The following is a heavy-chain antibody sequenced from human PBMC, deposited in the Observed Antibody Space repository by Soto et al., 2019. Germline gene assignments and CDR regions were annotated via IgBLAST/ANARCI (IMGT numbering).Heavy chain of an antibody. CDR3: ARSGYPGSYHPPAF. CDR2: INPHSGDT. D-gene: IGHD1-26*01. CDR1: GYTFIDYY. J-gene: IGHJ4*02. Sequence: ASVKVSCKASGYTFIDYYIHWVRQAPGQGLELMGCINPHSGDTNSPPKFQARVTMTRDTSNSTAYMELKRLYSNDTAVYHCARSGYPGSYHPPAFWGQGTLVTVSS. V-gene: IGHV1-2*02.